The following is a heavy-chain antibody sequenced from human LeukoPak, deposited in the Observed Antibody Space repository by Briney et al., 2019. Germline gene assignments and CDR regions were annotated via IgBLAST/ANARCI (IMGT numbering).Heavy chain of an antibody. CDR1: GGCFSGYY. J-gene: IGHJ4*02. V-gene: IGHV4-34*01. CDR3: AREPRWLQSKGGFDY. D-gene: IGHD5-24*01. Sequence: SETLSLTCAVYGGCFSGYYWSWIRPRPGKGLEWIGEINHSGSTNYNPSLKSRVTISVDTSKNQFSLKLSSVTAADTAVYYCAREPRWLQSKGGFDYWGQGTLVTVSS. CDR2: INHSGST.